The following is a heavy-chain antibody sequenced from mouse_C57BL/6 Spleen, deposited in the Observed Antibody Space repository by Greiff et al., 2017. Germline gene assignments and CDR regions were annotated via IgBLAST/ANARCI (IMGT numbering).Heavy chain of an antibody. J-gene: IGHJ1*03. CDR3: ARSTTVVPNWYFDV. V-gene: IGHV1-80*01. CDR2: IYPGDGDT. D-gene: IGHD1-1*01. CDR1: GYAFSSYW. Sequence: QVHVKQSGAELVKPGASVKISCKASGYAFSSYWMNWVKQRPGKGLEWIGQIYPGDGDTNYNGKFKGKATLTADKSSSTAYMQLSSLTSEDSAVYFCARSTTVVPNWYFDVWGTGTTVTVSS.